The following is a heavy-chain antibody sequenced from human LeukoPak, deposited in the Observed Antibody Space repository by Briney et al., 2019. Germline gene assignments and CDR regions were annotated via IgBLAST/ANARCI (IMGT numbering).Heavy chain of an antibody. CDR2: IRNDGSHK. Sequence: GGSPRLSCAASGFTFSSYGMHWVRQGPGKGLEWVAFIRNDGSHKYYADSVKGRFTISRDNSKNTLYLQMNSLRADDTAVYYCAKAGGSSWDPFDYWGQGTLVTVSS. V-gene: IGHV3-30*02. CDR1: GFTFSSYG. J-gene: IGHJ4*02. CDR3: AKAGGSSWDPFDY. D-gene: IGHD6-13*01.